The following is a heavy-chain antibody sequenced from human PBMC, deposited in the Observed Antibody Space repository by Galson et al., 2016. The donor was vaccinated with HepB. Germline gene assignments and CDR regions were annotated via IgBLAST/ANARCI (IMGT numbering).Heavy chain of an antibody. D-gene: IGHD1-26*01. J-gene: IGHJ6*02. CDR3: ARDGTPTTGTYWYYYGIDV. Sequence: SLRLSCAASGFSFSEFGMHWVRQAPGKGLEWVALIGYDGTEKYYADSVKGRFTISRDNSKNTVFLQMNSLRSDNTAVYYCARDGTPTTGTYWYYYGIDVWGQGTTVTVSS. CDR2: IGYDGTEK. V-gene: IGHV3-33*01. CDR1: GFSFSEFG.